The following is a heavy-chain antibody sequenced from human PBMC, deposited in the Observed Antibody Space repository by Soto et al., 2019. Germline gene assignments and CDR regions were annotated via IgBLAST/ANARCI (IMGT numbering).Heavy chain of an antibody. J-gene: IGHJ4*02. V-gene: IGHV1-3*01. D-gene: IGHD2-8*02. CDR3: AREISYERSDTGFDY. CDR1: DTPSLAML. Sequence: ASVKSPARLLDTPSLAMLCIGCARPPDKGLSGWDGSTLAMVTQNIHRSSRDRVTVTADTSTSTAYMELRSLRSDDTAVYYCAREISYERSDTGFDYWGQGTLVTVSS. CDR2: STLAMVT.